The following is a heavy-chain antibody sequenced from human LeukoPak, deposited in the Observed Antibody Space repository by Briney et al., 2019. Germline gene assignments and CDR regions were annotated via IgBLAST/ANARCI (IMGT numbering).Heavy chain of an antibody. V-gene: IGHV3-23*01. D-gene: IGHD3-22*01. Sequence: GGSLRLSCAASGFTFSSYAMSWVRQAPGKGLEWVSGISGSGNNTYYADSVKGRFTISRDNSKNTLYVQVNSLGTEDTAAYYCAKGSYYDSSGSFYFDYWGQGTLVTVSS. CDR2: ISGSGNNT. J-gene: IGHJ4*02. CDR3: AKGSYYDSSGSFYFDY. CDR1: GFTFSSYA.